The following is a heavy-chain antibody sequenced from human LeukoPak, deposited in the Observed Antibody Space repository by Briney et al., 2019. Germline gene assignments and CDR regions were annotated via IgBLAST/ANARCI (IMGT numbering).Heavy chain of an antibody. CDR3: ARELYGDYPDY. CDR2: IYTSGST. CDR1: GGSISSGSYY. Sequence: SQTLSLTCTVSGGSISSGSYYWSWIRQPAGKGLEWIGRIYTSGSTNYNPSLKSRVTISVDTSKNQFSLKLSSVTAADTAVYYCARELYGDYPDYWGQGTLVTVSS. V-gene: IGHV4-61*02. D-gene: IGHD4-17*01. J-gene: IGHJ4*02.